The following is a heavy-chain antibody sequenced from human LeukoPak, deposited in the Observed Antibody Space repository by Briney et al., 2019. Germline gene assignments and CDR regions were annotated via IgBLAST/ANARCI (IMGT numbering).Heavy chain of an antibody. CDR1: GGSISSGGYS. CDR2: IYTSGST. Sequence: SQTLSLTCAVSGGSISSGGYSWSWIRQPAGKGLEWIGRIYTSGSTNYNPSLKSRVTMSVDTSKNQFSLKLSSVTAADTAVYYCAREKPAAGAIDYWGQGTLVTVSS. V-gene: IGHV4-61*02. J-gene: IGHJ4*02. CDR3: AREKPAAGAIDY. D-gene: IGHD6-25*01.